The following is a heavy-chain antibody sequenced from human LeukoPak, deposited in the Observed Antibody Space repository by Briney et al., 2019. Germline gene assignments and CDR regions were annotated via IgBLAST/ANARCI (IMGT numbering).Heavy chain of an antibody. CDR1: GFTFSSYG. D-gene: IGHD2-8*01. CDR2: ISYDGSNK. J-gene: IGHJ6*02. V-gene: IGHV3-30*03. Sequence: GGSLRLSCAASGFTFSSYGMHWVRQAPGKGLEWVAVISYDGSNKYYADSVKGRFTISRDNSKNTLYLQMNSLRAEDTAVYYCAREYYCTNGVCFQSLWYYYYGMDVWGQGTTVTVSS. CDR3: AREYYCTNGVCFQSLWYYYYGMDV.